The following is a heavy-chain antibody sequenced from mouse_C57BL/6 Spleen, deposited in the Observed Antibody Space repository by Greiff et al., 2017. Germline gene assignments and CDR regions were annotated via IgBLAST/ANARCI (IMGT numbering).Heavy chain of an antibody. V-gene: IGHV1-18*01. J-gene: IGHJ2*01. CDR1: GYTFTDYN. Sequence: EVQLQQSGPELVKPGASVKIPCKASGYTFTDYNMNWVKQSPGKSLEWIGDINPNNGGTIYNQKFKGKATLTVDTSSSTAYMALRSLTSEDTAVYYCARSQAYFDYWGQGTTLTVSS. CDR2: INPNNGGT. D-gene: IGHD3-2*02. CDR3: ARSQAYFDY.